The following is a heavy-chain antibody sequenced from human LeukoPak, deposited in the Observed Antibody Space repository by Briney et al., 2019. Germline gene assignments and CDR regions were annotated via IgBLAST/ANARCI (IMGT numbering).Heavy chain of an antibody. Sequence: GGSLRLSCAASGFTFSNYWINWVRQAPGKGLEWVANIKQDGSETYCVDSVKGRFTISRDNAKNSLYLQMNSLRAEDTAVYYCARDWENYMDVWGKGTTVTISS. V-gene: IGHV3-7*01. D-gene: IGHD1-26*01. CDR2: IKQDGSET. CDR3: ARDWENYMDV. J-gene: IGHJ6*03. CDR1: GFTFSNYW.